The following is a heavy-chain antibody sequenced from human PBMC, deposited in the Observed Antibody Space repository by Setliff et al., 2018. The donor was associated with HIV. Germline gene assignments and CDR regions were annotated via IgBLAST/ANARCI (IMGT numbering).Heavy chain of an antibody. CDR2: TYYSGST. J-gene: IGHJ4*02. CDR3: ARDPHYYDSSGHYSWFYFDF. CDR1: GDSLRRSSNH. V-gene: IGHV4-39*07. D-gene: IGHD3-22*01. Sequence: PSETLSLTCTVSGDSLRRSSNHWGWIRQPPGKGLEWIGNTYYSGSTYYNPSLKSRVTISVDTSKNQFSLKMTSVTAADTAVYYCARDPHYYDSSGHYSWFYFDFWGQGTLVTVSS.